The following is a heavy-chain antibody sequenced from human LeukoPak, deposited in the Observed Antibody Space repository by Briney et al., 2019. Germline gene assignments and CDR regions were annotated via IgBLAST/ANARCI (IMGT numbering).Heavy chain of an antibody. CDR2: IIPILGTA. V-gene: IGHV1-69*13. CDR1: GGTFSSYA. Sequence: ASLKVSCKASGGTFSSYAISWVRQAPGQGLEWMGGIIPILGTANYAQKFQGRVTITADESTSAAYMELSSLRSEDTAVYYCARGVQGWNFDYWGQGTLVTVSS. J-gene: IGHJ4*02. CDR3: ARGVQGWNFDY. D-gene: IGHD6-19*01.